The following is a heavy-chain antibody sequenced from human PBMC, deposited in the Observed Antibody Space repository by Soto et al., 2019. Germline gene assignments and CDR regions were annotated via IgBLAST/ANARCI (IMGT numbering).Heavy chain of an antibody. Sequence: GESLKISCKGSGYSFTSYWIGWVRQMPGRGLEWVGIIHPGDSDTRYSPSFQGHVTISADKSISAAYLQWSSLRASDTAVYYCARLGIAVAGTRAFDIWGQGTMVTVSS. CDR1: GYSFTSYW. CDR3: ARLGIAVAGTRAFDI. V-gene: IGHV5-51*01. D-gene: IGHD6-19*01. CDR2: IHPGDSDT. J-gene: IGHJ3*02.